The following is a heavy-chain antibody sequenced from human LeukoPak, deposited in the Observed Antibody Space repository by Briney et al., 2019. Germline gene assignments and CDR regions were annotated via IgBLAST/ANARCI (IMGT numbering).Heavy chain of an antibody. CDR3: AREVGDGYNAHFDY. V-gene: IGHV1-8*03. CDR2: MNPNSGNT. CDR1: GYTITSYD. Sequence: ASVQVSCKASGYTITSYDINWVRQATGKGLEWMGWMNPNSGNTGYAQKFQGRVTITRNTSISTAYMELSSLRSEDTAVYYCAREVGDGYNAHFDYWGQGTLVTVSS. J-gene: IGHJ4*02. D-gene: IGHD5-24*01.